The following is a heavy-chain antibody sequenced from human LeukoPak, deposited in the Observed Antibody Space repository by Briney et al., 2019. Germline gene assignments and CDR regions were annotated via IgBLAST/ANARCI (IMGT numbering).Heavy chain of an antibody. V-gene: IGHV3-30*04. Sequence: GGSLRLSCAASRFTFSSYAMLWVRQLPGKGLEWVAIISYDGSNTYYADSVKGRFTISRDNSKNTLFLQMNSLRDGDTAIYYCARARRIVGVGYFDYWGQGTLVTVSS. D-gene: IGHD1-26*01. CDR3: ARARRIVGVGYFDY. J-gene: IGHJ4*02. CDR2: ISYDGSNT. CDR1: RFTFSSYA.